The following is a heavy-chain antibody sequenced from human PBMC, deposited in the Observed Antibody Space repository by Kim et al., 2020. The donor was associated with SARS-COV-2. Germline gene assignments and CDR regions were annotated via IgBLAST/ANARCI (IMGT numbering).Heavy chain of an antibody. J-gene: IGHJ3*02. V-gene: IGHV1-46*01. CDR3: ARAIEFSSSVPDI. D-gene: IGHD2-2*01. CDR1: GYSFTKYY. CDR2: LNPSAGNT. Sequence: ASVKVSCKASGYSFTKYYMHWVRRAPGQGLEWMGVLNPSAGNTGYAQNFQGRVTMTRDTSTSTAYMELSSLTSEDTALYYCARAIEFSSSVPDIWGQGTM.